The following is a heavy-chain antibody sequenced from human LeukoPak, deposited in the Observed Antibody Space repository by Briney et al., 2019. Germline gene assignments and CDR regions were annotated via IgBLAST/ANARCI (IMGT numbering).Heavy chain of an antibody. Sequence: SETLSLTCVVSGASISSSDWWSWVRQSPGKGLEWIGEIYYTGSRNYNPSLKSRVAMSVDTSKNQFSLELTSVTAADTAEYYCARGGAMVNGGYFDYWGQGTLVTVSS. J-gene: IGHJ4*02. CDR3: ARGGAMVNGGYFDY. CDR1: GASISSSDW. V-gene: IGHV4-4*02. D-gene: IGHD5-18*01. CDR2: IYYTGSR.